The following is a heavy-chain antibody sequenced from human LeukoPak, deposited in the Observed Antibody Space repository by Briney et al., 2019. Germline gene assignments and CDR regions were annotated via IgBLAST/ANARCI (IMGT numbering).Heavy chain of an antibody. D-gene: IGHD3-9*01. Sequence: SETLSLTCTVSGGSISSYYWSWLRQPPGKGLEWIGYIYYSGSTNYNPSLKSRVTISVDTSKNQFSLKLSSVTAADTAVYYCARGVDLYDILTGYSAGPFDYWGQGTLVTVSS. CDR1: GGSISSYY. V-gene: IGHV4-59*01. CDR2: IYYSGST. J-gene: IGHJ4*02. CDR3: ARGVDLYDILTGYSAGPFDY.